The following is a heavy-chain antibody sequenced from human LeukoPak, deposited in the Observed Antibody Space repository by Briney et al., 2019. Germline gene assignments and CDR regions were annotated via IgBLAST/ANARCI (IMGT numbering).Heavy chain of an antibody. D-gene: IGHD3-22*01. CDR3: AREGGYGIDY. V-gene: IGHV3-66*01. CDR2: LYGGGNT. Sequence: GGSLRLSCAASGFIVSGNYMTWVRQAPGKGLEWVSTLYGGGNTYYADSVKGRFTISRDNSKNTLYLQMNSLRAEDTAVYYCAREGGYGIDYWGQGTLVTVSS. CDR1: GFIVSGNY. J-gene: IGHJ4*02.